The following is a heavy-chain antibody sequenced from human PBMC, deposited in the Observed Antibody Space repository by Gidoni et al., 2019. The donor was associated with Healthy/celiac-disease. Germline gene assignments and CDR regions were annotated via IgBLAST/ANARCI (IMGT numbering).Heavy chain of an antibody. Sequence: EVQLVESGGGLVQPGGSLRLSCAASGFTFSSYSMNWVRQAPGKGLEWVSYISSSSSTIYYADSVKGRFTISRDNAKNSLYLQMNSLRAEDTAVYYCARGPTVIVLDYYGMDVWGQGTTVTVSS. V-gene: IGHV3-48*01. D-gene: IGHD3-22*01. CDR1: GFTFSSYS. CDR3: ARGPTVIVLDYYGMDV. J-gene: IGHJ6*02. CDR2: ISSSSSTI.